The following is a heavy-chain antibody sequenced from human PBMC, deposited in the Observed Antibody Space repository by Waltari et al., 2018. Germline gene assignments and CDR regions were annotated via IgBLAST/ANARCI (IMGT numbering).Heavy chain of an antibody. CDR3: ARAGGYDFDEDYFDY. J-gene: IGHJ4*02. V-gene: IGHV4-30-2*01. Sequence: QLQLQESGSGLVKPSQTLSLTCAVSGGSISSGGYSWSWIRQPPGKGLEWIGYFYHSGSTYYNPSLKSRVTISVDRSKNQFSLKLSSVTAADTAVYYCARAGGYDFDEDYFDYWGQGTLVTVSS. CDR1: GGSISSGGYS. D-gene: IGHD5-12*01. CDR2: FYHSGST.